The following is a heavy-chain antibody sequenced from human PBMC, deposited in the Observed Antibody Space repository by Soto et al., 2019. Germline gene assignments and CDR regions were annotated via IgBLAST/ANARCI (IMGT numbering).Heavy chain of an antibody. CDR2: IYYSGST. J-gene: IGHJ4*02. CDR3: ARRGDGYNYYFDY. Sequence: SETLSLTCTVSGGSISSYYWSWIRQPPGKGLEWIGYIYYSGSTNYNPSLKSRVTISVDTSKNQFSLKLSFVTAADTAVYYCARRGDGYNYYFDYWGQGTLVTVSS. V-gene: IGHV4-59*08. CDR1: GGSISSYY. D-gene: IGHD5-12*01.